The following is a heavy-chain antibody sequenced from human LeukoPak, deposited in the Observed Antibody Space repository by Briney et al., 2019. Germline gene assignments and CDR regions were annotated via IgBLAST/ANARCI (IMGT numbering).Heavy chain of an antibody. D-gene: IGHD6-19*01. V-gene: IGHV3-23*01. Sequence: GGSLRLSCAASGFTFSSYAMSWVRQAPGKGLEWVSSISGSGGSTYYADSVKGRFTISRDTSKNTLYLQMNSLRAEDTAVYYCAKDLLSGWYYFDYWGQGTLVTVSS. J-gene: IGHJ4*02. CDR2: ISGSGGST. CDR1: GFTFSSYA. CDR3: AKDLLSGWYYFDY.